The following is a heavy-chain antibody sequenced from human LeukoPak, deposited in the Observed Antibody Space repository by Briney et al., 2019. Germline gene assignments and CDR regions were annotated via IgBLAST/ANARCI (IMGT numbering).Heavy chain of an antibody. V-gene: IGHV3-23*01. CDR1: GFTFSSYA. J-gene: IGHJ4*02. Sequence: GSLRLSCAASGFTFSSYAMSWVRQAPGKGLEWVSAISGSGGSTYYADSVKGRFTISRDNAKNTLYLQMNSLRAEDTAVYYCAKARGLGIVEAHFDYWGQGTLVTVSS. CDR2: ISGSGGST. CDR3: AKARGLGIVEAHFDY. D-gene: IGHD1-26*01.